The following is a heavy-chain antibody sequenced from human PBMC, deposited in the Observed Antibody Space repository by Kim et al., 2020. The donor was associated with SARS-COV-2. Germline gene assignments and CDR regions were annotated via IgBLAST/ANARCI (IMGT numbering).Heavy chain of an antibody. CDR3: ARVEYGMDV. Sequence: GNTNGAKKMHGRVTMTTDTSTSTAYMALRSLRSDDTAVYYCARVEYGMDVWGQGTTVTVSS. V-gene: IGHV1-18*01. CDR2: GNT. J-gene: IGHJ6*02.